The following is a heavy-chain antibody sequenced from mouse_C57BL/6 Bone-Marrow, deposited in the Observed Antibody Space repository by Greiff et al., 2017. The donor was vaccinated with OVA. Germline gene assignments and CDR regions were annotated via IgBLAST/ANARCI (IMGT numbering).Heavy chain of an antibody. CDR3: ARLLNWAWFAY. CDR1: GFTFSSYT. Sequence: EVQGVESGGGLVKPGGSLKLSCAASGFTFSSYTMSWVRQTPEKRLEWVATISGGGGNTYYPDSVKGRFTISRDNAKNTLYLQMSSLRSEDTALYYGARLLNWAWFAYWGQGTLVTVSA. CDR2: ISGGGGNT. J-gene: IGHJ3*01. D-gene: IGHD4-1*01. V-gene: IGHV5-9*01.